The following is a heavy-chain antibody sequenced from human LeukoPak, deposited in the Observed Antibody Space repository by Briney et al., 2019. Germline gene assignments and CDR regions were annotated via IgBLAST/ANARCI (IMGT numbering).Heavy chain of an antibody. Sequence: SETLSLTCTVSGGSISSSSYYWGWIRQPPGKGLEWIGSIHYSGSTYYNPSLKSRVTISVDTPKNQFSLKLSSVTAADTAVYYCARRAGSGSTKVFDIWGQGTMVTVSS. D-gene: IGHD3-10*01. CDR2: IHYSGST. J-gene: IGHJ3*02. V-gene: IGHV4-39*01. CDR1: GGSISSSSYY. CDR3: ARRAGSGSTKVFDI.